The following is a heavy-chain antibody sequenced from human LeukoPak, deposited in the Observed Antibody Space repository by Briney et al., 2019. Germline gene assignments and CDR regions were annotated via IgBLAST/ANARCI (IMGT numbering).Heavy chain of an antibody. J-gene: IGHJ2*01. D-gene: IGHD3-10*01. CDR1: GGSVSSVNYY. CDR3: ARSSGSGSYAWYFDL. Sequence: SETLSLTCTVSGGSVSSVNYYWSWIRQPPGKGLEWIGYVYDSETTNYNPSLKSRVTLSVDTSKNQFSLKLNSVTAADTAVYYCARSSGSGSYAWYFDLWGRGALVTVSS. V-gene: IGHV4-61*01. CDR2: VYDSETT.